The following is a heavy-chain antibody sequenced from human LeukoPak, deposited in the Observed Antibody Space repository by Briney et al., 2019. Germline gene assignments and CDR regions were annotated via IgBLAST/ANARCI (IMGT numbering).Heavy chain of an antibody. CDR1: RFPFSSYW. Sequence: GGSLRLTCAASRFPFSSYWMHWVRQAPGKGLVWVSRINGDGSITTYADSVKGRFTISRDNAKNMLYLQLDSLTAEDTAVYYCSRGLVGYYHDSSTYPDSWGQGTLVTVSS. J-gene: IGHJ4*02. CDR3: SRGLVGYYHDSSTYPDS. CDR2: INGDGSIT. V-gene: IGHV3-74*01. D-gene: IGHD3-22*01.